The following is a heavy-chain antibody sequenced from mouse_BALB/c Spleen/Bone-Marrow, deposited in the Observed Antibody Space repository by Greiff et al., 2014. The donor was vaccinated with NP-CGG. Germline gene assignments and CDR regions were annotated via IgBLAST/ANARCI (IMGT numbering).Heavy chain of an antibody. CDR1: GFNIKDTY. D-gene: IGHD1-1*01. CDR3: VRYYYGSSYFDY. J-gene: IGHJ2*01. V-gene: IGHV14-3*02. CDR2: IDPANGNT. Sequence: VQLKQSGAELVKPGASVKLSCTASGFNIKDTYMHWVKQRPEQGLEWIGRIDPANGNTKYDPKFQGKATITADTSSNTAYLQLSSLTSEDTAAYYCVRYYYGSSYFDYWGQGTTLTVSS.